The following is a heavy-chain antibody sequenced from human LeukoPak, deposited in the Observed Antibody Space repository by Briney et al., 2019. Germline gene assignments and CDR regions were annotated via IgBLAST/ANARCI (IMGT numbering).Heavy chain of an antibody. CDR3: AGGYDSSGYYRRPFDY. V-gene: IGHV4-59*12. D-gene: IGHD3-22*01. J-gene: IGHJ4*02. Sequence: SETLSLTCTVSGGSISSYYWSWIRQPPGKGLEWIGYIYYSGSTNYNPSLKSRVTISVDTSKNQFSLKLSSVTAADTAVYYCAGGYDSSGYYRRPFDYWGQGTLVTVPS. CDR2: IYYSGST. CDR1: GGSISSYY.